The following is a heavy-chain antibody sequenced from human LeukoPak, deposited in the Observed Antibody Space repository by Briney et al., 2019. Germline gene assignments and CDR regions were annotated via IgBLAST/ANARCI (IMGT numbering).Heavy chain of an antibody. D-gene: IGHD2-2*01. CDR1: GGSFSGYY. CDR2: INHSGST. Sequence: SETLSLTCAVYGGSFSGYYWSWIRQPPGKGLEWIGEINHSGSTNYNPSLKSRVTTSVDTSKNQFSLKLSSVTAADTAVYYCARGGPTIVVVPARRLRFDPWGQGTLVTVSS. CDR3: ARGGPTIVVVPARRLRFDP. J-gene: IGHJ5*02. V-gene: IGHV4-34*01.